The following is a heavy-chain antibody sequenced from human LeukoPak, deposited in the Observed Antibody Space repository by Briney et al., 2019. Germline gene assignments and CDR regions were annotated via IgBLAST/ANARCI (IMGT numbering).Heavy chain of an antibody. D-gene: IGHD3-22*01. CDR1: GYTFTSYY. CDR3: ARDREGYYDSSGYNTQDY. Sequence: ASVKVSCKASGYTFTSYYMHWVRQAPGQGLEWMGIINPSGGSTSYAQKFQGRVTMTRDTSTSTVYMELSSLGSEDTAVYYCARDREGYYDSSGYNTQDYWGQGTLVTVSS. CDR2: INPSGGST. J-gene: IGHJ4*02. V-gene: IGHV1-46*01.